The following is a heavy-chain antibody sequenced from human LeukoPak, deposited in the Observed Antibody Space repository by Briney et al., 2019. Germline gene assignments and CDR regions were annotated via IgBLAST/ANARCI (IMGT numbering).Heavy chain of an antibody. CDR3: ARQQSRYCSSTSCYADY. V-gene: IGHV4-34*01. D-gene: IGHD2-2*01. Sequence: SETLSLTCTVSGGSISGYYWSWIRQPPGKGLEWIGEINHSGSTNYNPSLKSRVTISVDTSKNQFSLKLSSVTAADTAVYYCARQQSRYCSSTSCYADYWGQGTLVTVSS. J-gene: IGHJ4*02. CDR1: GGSISGYY. CDR2: INHSGST.